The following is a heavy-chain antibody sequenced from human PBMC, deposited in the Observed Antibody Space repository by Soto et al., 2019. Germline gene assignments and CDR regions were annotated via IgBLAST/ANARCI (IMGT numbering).Heavy chain of an antibody. CDR1: GYTFTTYW. CDR3: ARLAVGGKTYDAFDI. V-gene: IGHV5-51*01. J-gene: IGHJ3*02. Sequence: EVQLVQSGAEVKKPGESLKISCKGSGYTFTTYWIGWVRQMPGKGLECMGIIYPGDSDTRYSPSFQGQVTISADKSISTAYLRWSSLKAPDTAMYYCARLAVGGKTYDAFDIWGQGTVVTVSS. D-gene: IGHD6-19*01. CDR2: IYPGDSDT.